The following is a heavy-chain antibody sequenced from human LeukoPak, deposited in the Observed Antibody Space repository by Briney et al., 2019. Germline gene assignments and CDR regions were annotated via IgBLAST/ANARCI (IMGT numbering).Heavy chain of an antibody. Sequence: SQTLSLTCAISGDSVSSNSAAWNWIRQSPSRGLEWLGRTYYRSKWYNDYAVSVKSRITINPDISKNQFSLQLNSVTPEDTAVYYCARVIAARLEDGFGWFDPWGQGTLVTVSS. CDR3: ARVIAARLEDGFGWFDP. D-gene: IGHD6-6*01. CDR1: GDSVSSNSAA. J-gene: IGHJ5*02. V-gene: IGHV6-1*01. CDR2: TYYRSKWYN.